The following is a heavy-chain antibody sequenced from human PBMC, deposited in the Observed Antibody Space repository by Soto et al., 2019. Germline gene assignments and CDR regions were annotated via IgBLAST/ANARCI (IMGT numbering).Heavy chain of an antibody. D-gene: IGHD5-12*01. CDR2: ISADNDNT. V-gene: IGHV1-18*01. CDR1: SYTFTKYG. CDR3: ARGTSGYDYGLFDF. J-gene: IGHJ4*02. Sequence: VQLVQSGGEVRKPGASVTVSCRASSYTFTKYGISWVRQAPGQGLEWMGWISADNDNTNYAQNLQGRVTMTTDTSTSTAYMQLRSLRSDDTAVYFCARGTSGYDYGLFDFWGQGTLVTVSS.